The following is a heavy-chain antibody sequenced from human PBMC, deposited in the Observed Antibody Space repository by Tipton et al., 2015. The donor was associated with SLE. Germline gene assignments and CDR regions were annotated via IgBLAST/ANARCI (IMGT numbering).Heavy chain of an antibody. D-gene: IGHD2-21*01. V-gene: IGHV4-59*08. CDR2: ISYSGTT. CDR3: ARRAFCGDDCSPFDY. J-gene: IGHJ4*01. CDR1: GVSISYYY. Sequence: TLSLTCTVSGVSISYYYWSWIRQPPGKGLEWIGYISYSGTTLYNPSLKSRVTMSLDTSKNQVSLKLISVAAADTAIYYCARRAFCGDDCSPFDYWGHGTLVTVSS.